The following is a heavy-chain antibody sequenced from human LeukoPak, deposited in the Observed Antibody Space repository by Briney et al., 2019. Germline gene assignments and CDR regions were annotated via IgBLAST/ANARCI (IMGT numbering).Heavy chain of an antibody. CDR1: GFTFSSYA. J-gene: IGHJ5*02. D-gene: IGHD6-13*01. Sequence: PGGSLRLSCAASGFTFSSYAMSWVRQAPGQGLEWVSAISGSGGSTYYADSVKGRFTISRDNTKNTLYLQMNSLRAEDTAVYYCAKDRYSSSWNWFDPWGQGTLVTVSS. CDR2: ISGSGGST. CDR3: AKDRYSSSWNWFDP. V-gene: IGHV3-23*01.